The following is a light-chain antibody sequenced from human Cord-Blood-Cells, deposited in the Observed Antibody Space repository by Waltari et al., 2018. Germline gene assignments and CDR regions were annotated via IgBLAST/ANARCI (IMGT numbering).Light chain of an antibody. J-gene: IGKJ4*01. CDR3: QQYGSSPLT. V-gene: IGKV3-20*01. CDR1: QSVSSIY. CDR2: GAS. Sequence: EIVLTQSPGTLSLSPGERATLSCRASQSVSSIYLAWYQQKPGHAHRLLISGASRRATGIPDMFSGSWSGTDFMLTISILDPEDFAVYYCQQYGSSPLTFGGGTKVEIK.